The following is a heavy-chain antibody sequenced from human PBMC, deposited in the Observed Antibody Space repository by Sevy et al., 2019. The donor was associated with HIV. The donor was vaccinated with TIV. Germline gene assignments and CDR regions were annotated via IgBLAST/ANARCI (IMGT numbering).Heavy chain of an antibody. V-gene: IGHV3-9*01. CDR1: GFAFSDYA. CDR3: GRAQGYCVINSCFGGSINAFDI. J-gene: IGHJ3*02. Sequence: GGSLRLSRAASGFAFSDYAMHWVRQVPGKGLEWVSGISWNSGAIGYADSVKGRFTISRDNAKNSLHLQMNSLRVEDTDLYSCGRAQGYCVINSCFGGSINAFDIWGQGTMVTVSS. D-gene: IGHD2-15*01. CDR2: ISWNSGAI.